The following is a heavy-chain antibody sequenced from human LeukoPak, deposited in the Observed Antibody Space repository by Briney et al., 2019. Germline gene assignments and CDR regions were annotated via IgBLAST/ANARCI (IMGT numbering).Heavy chain of an antibody. CDR3: ARDLTDDFWSGYHFDY. CDR2: ISSSSNYI. V-gene: IGHV3-21*01. D-gene: IGHD3-3*01. J-gene: IGHJ4*02. CDR1: GFTFNNYC. Sequence: GGSLRLSCAASGFTFNNYCMNWVRQAPGKGLEWVSSISSSSNYIYYADSVKGRFTISRDNAKNSLYLQMNSLRAEDTAVYYCARDLTDDFWSGYHFDYWGQGTLVTVSS.